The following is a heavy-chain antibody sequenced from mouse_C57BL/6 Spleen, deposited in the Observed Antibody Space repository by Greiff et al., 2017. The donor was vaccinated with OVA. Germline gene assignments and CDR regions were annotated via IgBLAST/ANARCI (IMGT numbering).Heavy chain of an antibody. CDR3: ARQHYSNYQFAY. CDR1: GFTFSSYG. D-gene: IGHD2-5*01. J-gene: IGHJ3*01. V-gene: IGHV5-6*01. Sequence: EVQRVESGGDLVKPGGSLKLSCAASGFTFSSYGMSWVRPTPDKRLEWVATISSGGSYTYYPDSVKGRFTISRDNAKNTLYLQMSSLKSEDTAMYYCARQHYSNYQFAYWGQGTLVTVSA. CDR2: ISSGGSYT.